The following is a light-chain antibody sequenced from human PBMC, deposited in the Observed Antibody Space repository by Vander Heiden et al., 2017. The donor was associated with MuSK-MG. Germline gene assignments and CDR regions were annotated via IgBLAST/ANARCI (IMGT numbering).Light chain of an antibody. CDR3: QSYDSSLTVV. J-gene: IGLJ2*01. CDR1: SSNIGAGYD. Sequence: QSVLTQPPPVSGAPGQRVTISCTGSSSNIGAGYDVHWYQQLPGTAPILLIYGNSNRPAGVPDRFSGSKSGTSASLAITGLQAEDEADYYCQSYDSSLTVVFGGGTKLTVL. CDR2: GNS. V-gene: IGLV1-40*01.